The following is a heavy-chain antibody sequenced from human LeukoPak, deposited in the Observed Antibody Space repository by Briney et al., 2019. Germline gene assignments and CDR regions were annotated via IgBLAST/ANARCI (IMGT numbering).Heavy chain of an antibody. J-gene: IGHJ4*02. CDR3: ARMVWSFDY. CDR2: INHSGST. Sequence: SETLSLTCAVYGGSFSGYYWSWIRQPPGKGLEWIGEINHSGSTNYNPSLKSRVTISVDTSKNQFSLKLSSVTAADTVVYYCARMVWSFDYWGQGTLVTVSS. CDR1: GGSFSGYY. V-gene: IGHV4-34*01. D-gene: IGHD2-8*01.